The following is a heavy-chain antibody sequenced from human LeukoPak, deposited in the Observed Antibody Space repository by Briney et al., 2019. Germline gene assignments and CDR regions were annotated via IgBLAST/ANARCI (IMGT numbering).Heavy chain of an antibody. V-gene: IGHV4-39*07. CDR2: VYSRGHT. D-gene: IGHD2-21*01. CDR1: GGPISSSNYY. CDR3: ARATSVLFVGEVVVWFDP. J-gene: IGHJ5*02. Sequence: SETLSLTCTVSGGPISSSNYYWGWVRHPPGKGLEWIRSVYSRGHTYYNPSLTSRHTVSADTSKTQFSLKLSSVTAADTAVYYCARATSVLFVGEVVVWFDPWGQGTLVTVSS.